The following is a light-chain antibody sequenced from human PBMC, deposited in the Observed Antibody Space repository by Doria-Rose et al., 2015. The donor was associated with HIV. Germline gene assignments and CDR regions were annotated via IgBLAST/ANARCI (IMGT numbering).Light chain of an antibody. CDR1: QSVSSH. J-gene: IGKJ5*01. CDR2: DAS. CDR3: QQRSS. V-gene: IGKV3-11*01. Sequence: ATLSCRASQSVSSHLAWYQQKPGQAPRLLIYDASNRATGIPARFSGSGSGTDFTLTISSLEPEDFAVYYCQQRSSFGQGTRLEIK.